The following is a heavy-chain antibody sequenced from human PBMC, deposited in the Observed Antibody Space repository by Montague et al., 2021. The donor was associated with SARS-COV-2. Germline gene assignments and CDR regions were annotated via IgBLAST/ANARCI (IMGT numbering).Heavy chain of an antibody. V-gene: IGHV3-23*01. J-gene: IGHJ6*02. CDR3: AKDLFCSGVDCCFYGMDL. Sequence: SLRLSCSASGFTFSTYAMSWVRRAPGKGLEWVSAISGSGDKTYYXDSVKGRFTISRDNSKNTVSLQMNSLRVEDTAVYYCAKDLFCSGVDCCFYGMDLWGQGTTVTVSS. D-gene: IGHD2-15*01. CDR2: ISGSGDKT. CDR1: GFTFSTYA.